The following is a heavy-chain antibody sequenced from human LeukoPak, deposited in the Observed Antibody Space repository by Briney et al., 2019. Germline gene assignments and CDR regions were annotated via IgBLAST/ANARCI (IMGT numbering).Heavy chain of an antibody. CDR1: GFTFSSYA. V-gene: IGHV3-30*01. Sequence: PGGSLRLSCAASGFTFSSYAMHWVRQAPGKGLEWVAVISYDGSNKYYADSVKGRFTISRDNSKNTLYLQMNSLRAEDTAVYYCPSLYAFDIWGQGTMVTVSS. J-gene: IGHJ3*02. CDR3: PSLYAFDI. CDR2: ISYDGSNK.